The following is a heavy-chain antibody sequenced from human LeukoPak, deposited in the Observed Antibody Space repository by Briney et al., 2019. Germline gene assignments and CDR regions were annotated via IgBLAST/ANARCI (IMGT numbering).Heavy chain of an antibody. CDR1: GFTFSSYG. J-gene: IGHJ4*02. CDR2: ISYDGSNK. Sequence: GGSLSLSCAASGFTFSSYGMHWVRHAPGKGLEWVAVISYDGSNKYYADSVKGRFTISRDNSKNTLYLQMNSLRAEDTAVYYCANDRFTMVRGVIMRIDYWGQGTLVTVSS. D-gene: IGHD3-10*01. V-gene: IGHV3-30*18. CDR3: ANDRFTMVRGVIMRIDY.